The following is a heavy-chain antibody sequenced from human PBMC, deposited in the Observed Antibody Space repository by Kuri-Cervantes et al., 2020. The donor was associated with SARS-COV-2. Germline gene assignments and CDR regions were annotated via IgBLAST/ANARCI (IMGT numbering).Heavy chain of an antibody. CDR1: GFTFSSYA. J-gene: IGHJ4*02. CDR3: ARAPTVTLDY. D-gene: IGHD4-17*01. V-gene: IGHV3-48*03. Sequence: GGSLRLSCAASGFTFSSYAMHWVRQAPGKGLEWVSYISSSGSTIYYADSVKGRFTISRDNAKNSLYLQMNSLRAEDTAVYYCARAPTVTLDYWGQGTLVTVSS. CDR2: ISSSGSTI.